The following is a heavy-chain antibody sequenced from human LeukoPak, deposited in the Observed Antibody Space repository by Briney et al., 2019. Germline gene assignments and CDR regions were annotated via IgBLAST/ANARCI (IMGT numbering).Heavy chain of an antibody. D-gene: IGHD1-26*01. CDR3: ARGRRIVGPLPKYGDLYYYYGMDV. J-gene: IGHJ6*02. CDR2: INPSGGST. CDR1: GYTFTSYY. Sequence: GASVKVSCKASGYTFTSYYVHWVRQAPGQGLEWMGIINPSGGSTSYAQKFQGRVTMTRDTSTSTVYMELSSLRSEDTAVYYCARGRRIVGPLPKYGDLYYYYGMDVWGQGTTVTVSS. V-gene: IGHV1-46*01.